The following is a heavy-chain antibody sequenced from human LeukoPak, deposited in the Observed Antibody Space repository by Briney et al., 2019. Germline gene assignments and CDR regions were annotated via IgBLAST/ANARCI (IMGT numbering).Heavy chain of an antibody. D-gene: IGHD4-23*01. J-gene: IGHJ3*02. Sequence: SETLSLTCTVSGGSTSSGSYYWSWIRQPGGKGLEWIGRIYTSGSTNYNPSLKSRVTISVDTSKNQFSLKLSSVTAADTAVYYCARDPPQTTVVTGDAFDIWGQGTMVTVSS. CDR1: GGSTSSGSYY. CDR2: IYTSGST. V-gene: IGHV4-61*02. CDR3: ARDPPQTTVVTGDAFDI.